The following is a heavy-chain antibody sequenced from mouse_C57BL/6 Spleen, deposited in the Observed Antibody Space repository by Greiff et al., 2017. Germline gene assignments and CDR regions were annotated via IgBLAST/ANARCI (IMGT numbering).Heavy chain of an antibody. V-gene: IGHV1-55*01. CDR3: AREEITPDY. CDR2: IYPGSGST. J-gene: IGHJ4*01. Sequence: VQLQQPGAELVKPGASVKMSCQASGYTFTSYWITWVKQRPGQGLEWIGDIYPGSGSTNYNEKFKSKATLTVDKSSSTAYMQLSSLTSEDSAVDYCAREEITPDYWGQGTSVTVSS. CDR1: GYTFTSYW. D-gene: IGHD1-1*01.